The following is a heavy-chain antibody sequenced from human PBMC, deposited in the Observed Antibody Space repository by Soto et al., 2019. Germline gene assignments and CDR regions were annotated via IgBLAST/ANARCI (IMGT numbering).Heavy chain of an antibody. D-gene: IGHD2-15*01. Sequence: QVQLQQWGAGLLKPSETLSLTCAVYSGSFSGYYWCWIRQPPGKGLGLIGEINHSGSTNYNPSLKSRLTISVDESKNQSSLKLNPVTAADTAVYYCARDQRYWSGGSCVTYFDYWGQGTLVTVAS. J-gene: IGHJ4*02. V-gene: IGHV4-34*01. CDR1: SGSFSGYY. CDR2: INHSGST. CDR3: ARDQRYWSGGSCVTYFDY.